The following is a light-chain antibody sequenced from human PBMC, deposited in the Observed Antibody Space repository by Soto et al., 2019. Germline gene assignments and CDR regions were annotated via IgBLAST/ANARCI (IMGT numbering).Light chain of an antibody. CDR3: QQYNNWPWT. CDR1: QGVSIN. J-gene: IGKJ1*01. CDR2: GAS. V-gene: IGKV3D-15*01. Sequence: IVMTQSPATLSVSPGERATLSCCASQGVSINFAWYQQKPGQPPRLLIYGASTRATGIPVRFSGSGSGTEFTLTISSLQSEDFAIYYCQQYNNWPWTFGQGTKVEIK.